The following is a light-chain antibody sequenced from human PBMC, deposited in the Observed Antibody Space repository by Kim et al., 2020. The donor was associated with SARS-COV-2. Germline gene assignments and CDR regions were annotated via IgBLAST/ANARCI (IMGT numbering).Light chain of an antibody. CDR3: QVWDTSTFVV. CDR1: DLGHKF. V-gene: IGLV3-1*01. CDR2: QDT. Sequence: SYELTQPPSVSVSPGQTATITCSGDDLGHKFAYWYQQRPGQSPVLVIYQDTKRPSGVPERISGSNSGTTATLTITETRPLDEADYYCQVWDTSTFVVFGGGTQLTVL. J-gene: IGLJ2*01.